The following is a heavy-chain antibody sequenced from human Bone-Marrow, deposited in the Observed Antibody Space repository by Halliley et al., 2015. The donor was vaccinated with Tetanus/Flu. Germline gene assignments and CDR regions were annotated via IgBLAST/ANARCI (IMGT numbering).Heavy chain of an antibody. D-gene: IGHD3-10*01. CDR2: IDTGNGDT. J-gene: IGHJ6*02. CDR1: GYTLTRSA. CDR3: VRDSGKGYYGMDV. Sequence: QLVQSGAEVKKPGASVKVSCRASGYTLTRSAIHWVRQAPGERLEWMGWIDTGNGDTEYSQKFQGRVTITRDTSASTAYMELSSLGLEDTAVFYCVRDSGKGYYGMDVWGQGTTVTVSS. V-gene: IGHV1-3*04.